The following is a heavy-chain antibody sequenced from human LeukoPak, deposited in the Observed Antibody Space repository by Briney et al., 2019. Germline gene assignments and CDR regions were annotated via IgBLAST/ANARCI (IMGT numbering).Heavy chain of an antibody. CDR2: ISSSGSTI. V-gene: IGHV3-48*03. D-gene: IGHD3-10*01. CDR1: GFTFSSYE. Sequence: PVGSLRLSCAASGFTFSSYEMNWGRQAPGKGLEWVSYISSSGSTIYYAESVKGRFTISRDNAKNSLYLQMNSLRAEDTAVYYCAKEAGWRTYIDSWEQRTLVTVSS. J-gene: IGHJ4*02. CDR3: AKEAGWRTYIDS.